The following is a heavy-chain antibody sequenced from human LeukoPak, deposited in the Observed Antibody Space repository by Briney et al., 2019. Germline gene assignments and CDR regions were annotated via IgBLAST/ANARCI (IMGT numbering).Heavy chain of an antibody. J-gene: IGHJ4*02. CDR1: GGSISSGGYS. Sequence: PSEALSLTCAVSGGSISSGGYSWNWIRQPTGKGLEWIGYIYNSGSTSYNPSLKSRVTMSVDTSKNQSSLKLNSVTAADTAVYYCARGWGPAYCGGDCHRHFDYWGQGTLVTVSS. CDR3: ARGWGPAYCGGDCHRHFDY. CDR2: IYNSGST. D-gene: IGHD2-21*02. V-gene: IGHV4-30-4*07.